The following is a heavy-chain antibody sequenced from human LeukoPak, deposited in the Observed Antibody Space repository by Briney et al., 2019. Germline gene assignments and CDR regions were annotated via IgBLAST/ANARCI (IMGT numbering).Heavy chain of an antibody. CDR1: GFTFSSYA. J-gene: IGHJ4*02. Sequence: AGGSLRLSCAASGFTFSSYAMSWVRQAPGKGLEWVSAISGSGGSTSYADSVKGRFTISRDNSKNTLYLQMNSLRAEDTAVYYCAKKVYYDSSGYIDYWGQGTLVTVSS. D-gene: IGHD3-22*01. CDR3: AKKVYYDSSGYIDY. V-gene: IGHV3-23*01. CDR2: ISGSGGST.